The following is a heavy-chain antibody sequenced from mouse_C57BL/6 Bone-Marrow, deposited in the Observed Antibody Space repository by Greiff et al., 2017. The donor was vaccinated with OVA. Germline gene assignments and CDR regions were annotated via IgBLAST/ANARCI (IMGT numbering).Heavy chain of an antibody. V-gene: IGHV1-69*01. CDR2: IDPSDSYT. CDR3: ERDYYGSFAY. CDR1: GYTFTSYW. Sequence: QVQLQQPGAELVMPGASVKLSCKASGYTFTSYWMHWVKQRPGQGLEWIGEIDPSDSYTNYNQKFKGKSTLTVDKSSSTAYMQLSSLTSEDSAVYYCERDYYGSFAYWGQGTLVTVSA. J-gene: IGHJ3*01. D-gene: IGHD1-1*01.